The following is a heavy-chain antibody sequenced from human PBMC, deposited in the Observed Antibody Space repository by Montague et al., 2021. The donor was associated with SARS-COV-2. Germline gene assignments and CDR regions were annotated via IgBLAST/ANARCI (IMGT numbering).Heavy chain of an antibody. Sequence: SSSFSFGASGFTFSSYWMHWVRQAPGKGLEWVSRIKNDGSSASYADSVKGRFTISRDNAKNTLYLQMNNLRAEDTAVYYCARVINMRIIRHAYGMDVWGQGTTVTVSS. CDR1: GFTFSSYW. D-gene: IGHD2-15*01. CDR2: IKNDGSSA. CDR3: ARVINMRIIRHAYGMDV. J-gene: IGHJ6*02. V-gene: IGHV3-74*01.